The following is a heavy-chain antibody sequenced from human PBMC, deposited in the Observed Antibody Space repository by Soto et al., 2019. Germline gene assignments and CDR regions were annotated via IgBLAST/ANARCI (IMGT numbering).Heavy chain of an antibody. CDR2: ISYDGYLK. D-gene: IGHD3-10*01. CDR1: GFTFSTYD. V-gene: IGHV3-30*18. Sequence: GGSLRLSCAASGFTFSTYDMQWVRQAPGKGLEWVAVISYDGYLKYYVDAVKGRFTVARDNSKNTLFLEMNSLRVEDTAVYFCAKDFKVSGSHYGTLNYYYGMDVWGQGTTVTVS. CDR3: AKDFKVSGSHYGTLNYYYGMDV. J-gene: IGHJ6*02.